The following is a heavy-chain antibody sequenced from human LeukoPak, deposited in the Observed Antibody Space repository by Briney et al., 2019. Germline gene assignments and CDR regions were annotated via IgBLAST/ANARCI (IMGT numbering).Heavy chain of an antibody. V-gene: IGHV4-4*07. Sequence: SETLSLTCSVSSDSISTYDWSWIRQPAGKGLEWLGQIFTSGSATYSSSLKSRLTMSVDKSKNQVSLKLISVTAADTAIYYRARHSPSGWYFFDFWGRGTLVTVSS. J-gene: IGHJ4*02. D-gene: IGHD6-19*01. CDR1: SDSISTYD. CDR3: ARHSPSGWYFFDF. CDR2: IFTSGSA.